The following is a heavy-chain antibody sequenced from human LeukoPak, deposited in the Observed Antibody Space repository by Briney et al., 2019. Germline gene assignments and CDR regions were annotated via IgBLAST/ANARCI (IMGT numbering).Heavy chain of an antibody. V-gene: IGHV3-53*05. CDR2: IYSGGST. Sequence: GGSLRLSCAASGFTVSSNYMSWVRQAPGKGLEWVSVIYSGGSTYYADSVKGRFTISRDNSKNTLYLQMNSLRAEDTAVYYCAKEGFLEWFGYAFDIWGQGTMVTVSS. D-gene: IGHD3-3*01. J-gene: IGHJ3*02. CDR3: AKEGFLEWFGYAFDI. CDR1: GFTVSSNY.